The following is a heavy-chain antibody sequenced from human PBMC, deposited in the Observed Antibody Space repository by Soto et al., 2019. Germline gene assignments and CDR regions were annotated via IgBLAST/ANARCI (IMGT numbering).Heavy chain of an antibody. CDR2: IDHSGST. CDR1: GGSFSGYY. V-gene: IGHV4-34*01. CDR3: ARGSLFYYDSSGYKLFDY. J-gene: IGHJ4*02. Sequence: TSETLPLTCAVYGGSFSGYYWTWIRQPPGKGLEWIGEIDHSGSTNYNPSLKSRVTISADTSKNQFSLKVNSVIAADTAVYYCARGSLFYYDSSGYKLFDYWGQGTLVTVSS. D-gene: IGHD3-22*01.